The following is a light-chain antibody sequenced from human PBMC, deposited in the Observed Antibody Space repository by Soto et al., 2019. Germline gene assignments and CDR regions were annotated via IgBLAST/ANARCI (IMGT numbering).Light chain of an antibody. V-gene: IGLV2-23*02. CDR2: EVS. Sequence: QSLLPQPAYLSRSPGQSSTLSCHGTSSDVGSYDLVSWYQQHPGKAPKLMIYEVSKRPSGVSNRFSGSKSGNTASLTISGLQAEDDADYYCCSYAGSSTFDFYVFGTGTGSPS. J-gene: IGLJ1*01. CDR1: SSDVGSYDL. CDR3: CSYAGSSTFDFYV.